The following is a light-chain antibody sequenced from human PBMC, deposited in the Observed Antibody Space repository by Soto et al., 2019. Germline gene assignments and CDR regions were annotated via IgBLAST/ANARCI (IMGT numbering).Light chain of an antibody. CDR2: KAS. Sequence: DTQMTQSPSTLSASVGDRVTITCRASQSISSWLAWYKHKPGKAPNLLIYKASSLESGVPSRFSGSGSGTEDTLTVRSLQPDDFATYYCQQYDSYHLTFGGGTKVEIK. J-gene: IGKJ4*01. CDR1: QSISSW. CDR3: QQYDSYHLT. V-gene: IGKV1-5*03.